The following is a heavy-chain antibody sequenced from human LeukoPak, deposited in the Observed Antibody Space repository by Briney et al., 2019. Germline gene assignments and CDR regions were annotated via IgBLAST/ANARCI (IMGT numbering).Heavy chain of an antibody. D-gene: IGHD3-10*01. J-gene: IGHJ4*02. Sequence: PSETLSLTCTVSGYSISIGYSWGWVRQPTGKGLEWIGSIYDSGSTYYNPSLKSRVTISIDTSKNQFSLKLSSVTAADTAVYYCASLPYGSGKGFDYWGQGTLVTVSS. V-gene: IGHV4-38-2*02. CDR3: ASLPYGSGKGFDY. CDR1: GYSISIGYS. CDR2: IYDSGST.